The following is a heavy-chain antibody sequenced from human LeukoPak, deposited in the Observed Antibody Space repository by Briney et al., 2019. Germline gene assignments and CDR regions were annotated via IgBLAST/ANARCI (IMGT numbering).Heavy chain of an antibody. CDR3: AREYNYGSGSYYIDS. V-gene: IGHV4-4*02. Sequence: PSGTLSLTCAVSGGSISSGNWWSWVRQPPMKGLEWIGEIYQSGSANYNPSLKSRVSISVDKSKNQFSLKLSSVTAADTAVYYCAREYNYGSGSYYIDSWGQGTLVTVSS. CDR1: GGSISSGNW. D-gene: IGHD3-10*01. J-gene: IGHJ4*02. CDR2: IYQSGSA.